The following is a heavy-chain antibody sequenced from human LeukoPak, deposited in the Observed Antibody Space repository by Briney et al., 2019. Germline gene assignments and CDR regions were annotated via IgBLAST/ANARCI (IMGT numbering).Heavy chain of an antibody. CDR1: GFSLSTSGVG. D-gene: IGHD3-9*01. Sequence: SGPTLVKPTQTLTLNCTFSGFSLSTSGVGVGSILQPPGKALEWLALIYWNDDKRYSPSLKSRLTITKDTSKNQVVLTMTNMDPVDTATYYCAHSGRYFDWLLSIGYDYWGQGTLVTVSS. V-gene: IGHV2-5*01. CDR3: AHSGRYFDWLLSIGYDY. CDR2: IYWNDDK. J-gene: IGHJ4*02.